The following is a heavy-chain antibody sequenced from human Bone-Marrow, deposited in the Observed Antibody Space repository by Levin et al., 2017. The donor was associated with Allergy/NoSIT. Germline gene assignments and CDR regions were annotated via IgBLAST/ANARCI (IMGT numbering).Heavy chain of an antibody. J-gene: IGHJ6*02. CDR3: ARKDLRYYYFGMDV. CDR2: ISPHNGNA. Sequence: ASVKVSCKASGYTFSDHGISWVRQTLGQRLEWLGWISPHNGNAKYPQTFQGRVTMTADTSTTTVYMELSRLRPDDTGVYYCARKDLRYYYFGMDVWGQGTTVTVS. CDR1: GYTFSDHG. V-gene: IGHV1-18*01.